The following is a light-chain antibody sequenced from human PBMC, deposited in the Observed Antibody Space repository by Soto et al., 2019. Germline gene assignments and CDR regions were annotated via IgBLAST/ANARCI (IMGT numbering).Light chain of an antibody. CDR3: QQYGSSPFT. CDR1: QSVTSSY. V-gene: IGKV3-20*01. J-gene: IGKJ3*01. Sequence: EIVLTQSPGTLSLSPGERATLSCRASQSVTSSYLAWYHQKPGQAPRLLIYGASSMATGIPDRFSGSGSGTDFTLTISRLEPEDFAVYYCQQYGSSPFTFGHGTKVDIK. CDR2: GAS.